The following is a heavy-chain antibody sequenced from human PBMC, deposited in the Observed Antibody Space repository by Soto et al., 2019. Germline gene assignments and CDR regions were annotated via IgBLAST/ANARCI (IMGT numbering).Heavy chain of an antibody. V-gene: IGHV1-8*01. D-gene: IGHD3-3*01. CDR2: MNPNSGNT. CDR3: ARGNVLRSYYYYMDV. CDR1: GYIFTSHD. Sequence: ASVTVSSKASGYIFTSHDINWVRQATGQGLEWMGWMNPNSGNTGYAEKVQGRVTMTRNTSISTAYMELSSLRSEDTAVYYCARGNVLRSYYYYMDVWGKGTTVTVSS. J-gene: IGHJ6*03.